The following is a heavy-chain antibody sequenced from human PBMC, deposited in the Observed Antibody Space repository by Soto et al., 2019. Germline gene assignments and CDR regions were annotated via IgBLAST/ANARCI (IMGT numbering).Heavy chain of an antibody. J-gene: IGHJ6*02. CDR2: INHSGST. Sequence: QVQLQQWGAGLLKPSETLSLTCAVYGGSFSGYYWSWIRQPPGKGLEWIGEINHSGSTNYNPSLKSRVTISVDPSKNQFPLKLSSVTAADTAVYYCAREMDDILTGYYYGMDVWGQGTTVTVSS. V-gene: IGHV4-34*01. CDR1: GGSFSGYY. D-gene: IGHD3-9*01. CDR3: AREMDDILTGYYYGMDV.